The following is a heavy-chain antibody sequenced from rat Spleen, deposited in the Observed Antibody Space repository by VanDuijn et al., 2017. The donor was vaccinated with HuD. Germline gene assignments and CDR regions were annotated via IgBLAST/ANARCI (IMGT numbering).Heavy chain of an antibody. Sequence: KGLEWVATISYDGGSTYYRDSVKGRFTISRDNAKSSLYLQMDSLRSEDTATYYCARHHNSGYYFDYWGQGVMVTVSS. CDR3: ARHHNSGYYFDY. CDR2: ISYDGGST. J-gene: IGHJ2*01. V-gene: IGHV5-29*01. D-gene: IGHD4-3*01.